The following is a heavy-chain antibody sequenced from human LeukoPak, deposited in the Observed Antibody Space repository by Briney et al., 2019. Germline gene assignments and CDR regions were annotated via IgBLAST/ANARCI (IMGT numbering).Heavy chain of an antibody. CDR1: GYTFTTYA. CDR2: INAGNGNT. V-gene: IGHV1-3*01. Sequence: ASVKVSCKASGYTFTTYAMHWVRQAPGQRLEWMGWINAGNGNTKYSQKFQGRVTITRDTSASTAYMELSSLRSEDTAVYHCASRRQYCSTTSCSATFDIWGQGTMVTVSS. CDR3: ASRRQYCSTTSCSATFDI. J-gene: IGHJ3*02. D-gene: IGHD2-2*01.